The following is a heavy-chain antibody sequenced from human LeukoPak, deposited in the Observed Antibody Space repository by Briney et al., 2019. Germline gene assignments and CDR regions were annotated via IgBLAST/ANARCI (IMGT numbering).Heavy chain of an antibody. Sequence: GRSLRLSSAAPGFTLPNSDMHWVGQATGKGLGWVSAIGAGRVTYYADSVTCRFTSSRENAKNSLYLQMNSLRAGDTAVYYCAREVADSSISDWGLDVWGKGTTVTVSS. CDR2: IGAGRVT. CDR3: AREVADSSISDWGLDV. V-gene: IGHV3-13*01. J-gene: IGHJ6*01. D-gene: IGHD6-13*01. CDR1: GFTLPNSD.